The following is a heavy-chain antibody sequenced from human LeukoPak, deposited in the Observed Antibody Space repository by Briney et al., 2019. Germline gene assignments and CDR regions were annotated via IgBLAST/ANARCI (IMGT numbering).Heavy chain of an antibody. Sequence: PGGALRLSCAASGFTFSRYSMNWVRQAPGKGLEWVASISNTSTYIYYPDSVKGRFTISRDNAKNSLNLQMNSLRAEDTAVYYCASLFPWFDPWGQGTLVTVSS. CDR3: ASLFPWFDP. CDR2: ISNTSTYI. CDR1: GFTFSRYS. V-gene: IGHV3-21*01. J-gene: IGHJ5*02.